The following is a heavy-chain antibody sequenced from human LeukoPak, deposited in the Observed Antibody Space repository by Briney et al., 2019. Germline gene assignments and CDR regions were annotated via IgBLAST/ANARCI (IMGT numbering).Heavy chain of an antibody. CDR1: GFAVSSNY. CDR2: SYSGGRT. Sequence: GGSLRLSCAASGFAVSSNYMSWVRQAPGRGLEWVSVSYSGGRTYYADSVKGRFTIYRDNSKNTLYLQVNSLRAEDTAMYYCARDRDSNYYAFDIWGQGTMVAVSS. D-gene: IGHD4-11*01. V-gene: IGHV3-66*01. CDR3: ARDRDSNYYAFDI. J-gene: IGHJ3*02.